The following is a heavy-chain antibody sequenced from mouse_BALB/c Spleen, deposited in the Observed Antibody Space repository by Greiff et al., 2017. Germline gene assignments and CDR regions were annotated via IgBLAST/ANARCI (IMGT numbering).Heavy chain of an antibody. CDR2: IWGDGST. D-gene: IGHD2-4*01. CDR1: GFSLTGYG. Sequence: VQVVESGPGLVAPSQSLSITCTVSGFSLTGYGVNWVRQPPGKGLEWLGMIWGDGSTDYNSALKSRLSISKDNSKSQVFLKMNSLQTDDTARYYCASSTMITTRAMDYWGQGTSVTVSS. V-gene: IGHV2-6-7*01. J-gene: IGHJ4*01. CDR3: ASSTMITTRAMDY.